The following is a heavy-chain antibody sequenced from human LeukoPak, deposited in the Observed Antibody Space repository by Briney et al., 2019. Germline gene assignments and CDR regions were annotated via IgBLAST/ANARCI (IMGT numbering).Heavy chain of an antibody. CDR1: GGSISSYY. CDR3: ARLLIYTPCFDY. J-gene: IGHJ4*02. D-gene: IGHD3-16*01. CDR2: IYYSGST. Sequence: KTSETLSLTCTVSGGSISSYYWSWIRQPPGKGLEWIGYIYYSGSTNYNPSLKSRVTISIDTSRNQFSLKLSSVTAADTAVYYCARLLIYTPCFDYWSQGTLVTVSS. V-gene: IGHV4-59*08.